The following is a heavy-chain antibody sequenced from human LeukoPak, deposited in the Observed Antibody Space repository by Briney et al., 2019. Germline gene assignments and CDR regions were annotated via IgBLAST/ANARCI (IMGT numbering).Heavy chain of an antibody. Sequence: SVKVSCKASGGTFGSYAISWVRQAPGQGLEWMGGIIPIFGTANYAQKFQGRVTITADESTSTAYMELSSLRSEDTAVYYCARFGAAAVQNWFDPWGQGTLVTVSS. CDR1: GGTFGSYA. CDR3: ARFGAAAVQNWFDP. V-gene: IGHV1-69*13. CDR2: IIPIFGTA. J-gene: IGHJ5*02. D-gene: IGHD6-13*01.